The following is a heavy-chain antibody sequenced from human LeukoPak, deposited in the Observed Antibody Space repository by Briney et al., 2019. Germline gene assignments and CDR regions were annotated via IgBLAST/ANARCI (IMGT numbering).Heavy chain of an antibody. CDR3: AGFSITIFGVVSPYYFDY. Sequence: PETLSLTCAVYGGSFSGYYWSWIRQPPGKGLEWIGEINHSGSTNYNPSLKSRVTISVDTSKNQFSLKLSSVTAADTAVYYCAGFSITIFGVVSPYYFDYWGQGTLVTVSS. D-gene: IGHD3-3*01. V-gene: IGHV4-34*01. CDR2: INHSGST. CDR1: GGSFSGYY. J-gene: IGHJ4*02.